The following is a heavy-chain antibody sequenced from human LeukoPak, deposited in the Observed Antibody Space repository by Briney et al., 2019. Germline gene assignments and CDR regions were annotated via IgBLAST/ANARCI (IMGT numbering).Heavy chain of an antibody. CDR1: GGSISNYY. CDR2: ISGSGGST. CDR3: AKDPLANGY. Sequence: ETLSLTCTVSGGSISNYYWSWIRQPPGKGLEWVSAISGSGGSTYYADSVKGRFTISRDNSKNTLYLQMNSLRAEDTAVYYCAKDPLANGYWGQGTLVTVSS. J-gene: IGHJ4*02. V-gene: IGHV3-23*01. D-gene: IGHD2-8*01.